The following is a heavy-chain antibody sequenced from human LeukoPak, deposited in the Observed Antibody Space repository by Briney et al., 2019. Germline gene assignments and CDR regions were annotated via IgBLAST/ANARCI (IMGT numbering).Heavy chain of an antibody. J-gene: IGHJ5*02. V-gene: IGHV3-23*01. Sequence: QPGGSLRLSCAASGFTFNNYAMIWVRQAPGKGLEWVSAISGSGGSTYYADSVKGRFTISRDNSKNTLYLQMNSLRAEDTAVYYCAKDRVDYGGWFDPWGQGTLVTVSS. D-gene: IGHD4-23*01. CDR1: GFTFNNYA. CDR2: ISGSGGST. CDR3: AKDRVDYGGWFDP.